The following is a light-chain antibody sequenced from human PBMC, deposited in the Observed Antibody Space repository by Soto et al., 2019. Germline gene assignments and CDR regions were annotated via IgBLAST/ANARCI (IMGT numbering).Light chain of an antibody. J-gene: IGLJ1*01. V-gene: IGLV2-14*01. CDR2: DVR. CDR3: SSYRISSTYV. CDR1: SSDIGDNNY. Sequence: QSVLTQPASVSGSPGQSITISCTGTSSDIGDNNYVSWYQQHPGKAPKLMIYDVRHRPSGVSIRSSGSKSGNTASLTISDLQAEDEADYYCSSYRISSTYVFGTGTKVTVL.